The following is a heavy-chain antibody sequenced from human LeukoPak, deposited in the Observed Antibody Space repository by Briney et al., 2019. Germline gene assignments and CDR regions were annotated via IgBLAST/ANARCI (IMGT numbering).Heavy chain of an antibody. D-gene: IGHD1-7*01. V-gene: IGHV3-48*03. J-gene: IGHJ3*02. CDR2: ISSSGSTI. Sequence: GGSLRLSCAASGFTFSSYEMNWVRQAPGKGLEWVSYISSSGSTIYYADSVKGRFTISRDNAKNSLYLQMNSLRAEDTAVYYCAKGGVGVYNWNYAAFDIWGQGTMVTVSS. CDR1: GFTFSSYE. CDR3: AKGGVGVYNWNYAAFDI.